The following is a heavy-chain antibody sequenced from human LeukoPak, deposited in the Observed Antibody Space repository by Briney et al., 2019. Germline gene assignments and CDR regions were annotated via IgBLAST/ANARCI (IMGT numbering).Heavy chain of an antibody. CDR1: GFMFGTYE. CDR2: ISYNGRAI. CDR3: ARDRAYSSSWYYAY. J-gene: IGHJ4*02. D-gene: IGHD6-13*01. V-gene: IGHV3-48*03. Sequence: GGSLRLSCSASGFMFGTYEMNWVRQAPGKGLEWLSYISYNGRAIYYADSVKGRFTISRDNSKNTLSLQMNSLRVEDTAVYYCARDRAYSSSWYYAYWGQGTLVTVSS.